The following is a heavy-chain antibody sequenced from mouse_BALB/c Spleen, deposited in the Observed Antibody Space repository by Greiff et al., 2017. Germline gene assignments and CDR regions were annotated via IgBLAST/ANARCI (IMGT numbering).Heavy chain of an antibody. CDR2: ISSGGGST. D-gene: IGHD3-3*01. J-gene: IGHJ4*01. Sequence: EVKLVESGGGLVKPGGSLKLSCAASGFAFSSYDMSWVRQTPEKRLEWVAYISSGGGSTYYPDTVKGRFTISRDNAKNTLYLQMSSLKSEDTAMYYCARHEREAARGDYWGQGTSVTVSS. CDR3: ARHEREAARGDY. V-gene: IGHV5-12-1*01. CDR1: GFAFSSYD.